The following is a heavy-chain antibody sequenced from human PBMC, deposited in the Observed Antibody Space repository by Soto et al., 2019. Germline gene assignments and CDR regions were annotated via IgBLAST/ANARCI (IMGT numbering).Heavy chain of an antibody. Sequence: ASVKVSCKASGYTFTSYGISWVRQAPGQGLEWMGWISAYNGNTNYAQKLQGRVTMTTDTSTSTAYMELRRLRSDDTAVYYCARDHLPLYSSGWGYYFDYWGQGTLVTVSS. CDR3: ARDHLPLYSSGWGYYFDY. CDR2: ISAYNGNT. J-gene: IGHJ4*02. CDR1: GYTFTSYG. D-gene: IGHD6-19*01. V-gene: IGHV1-18*01.